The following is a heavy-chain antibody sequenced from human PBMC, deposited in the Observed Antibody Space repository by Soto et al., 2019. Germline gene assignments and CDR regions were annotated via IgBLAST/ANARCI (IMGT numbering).Heavy chain of an antibody. J-gene: IGHJ4*02. D-gene: IGHD1-26*01. CDR2: IDPDGSDT. V-gene: IGHV3-74*01. CDR3: ATMAGTYPY. Sequence: VRQAPGKGLVWVSRIDPDGSDTTYADSVKGRFTISRDNAKNIVYLQMSSLRAEDTALYYCATMAGTYPYWGQGTLVTVSS.